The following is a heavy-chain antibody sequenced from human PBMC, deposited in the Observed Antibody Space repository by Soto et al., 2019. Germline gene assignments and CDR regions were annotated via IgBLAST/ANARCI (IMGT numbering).Heavy chain of an antibody. D-gene: IGHD4-17*01. CDR2: IYWNDDK. J-gene: IGHJ3*02. CDR3: AHNYLTTVTGAFDI. Sequence: SGPTLVKPTQTLTLTCTFSGFSLSTSGVGVGWIRQPPGKALEWLALIYWNDDKRYSPSLKSRLTITKDTSKNQVVLTMTNMDPVDTATYYCAHNYLTTVTGAFDIWGQGTMVTVSS. CDR1: GFSLSTSGVG. V-gene: IGHV2-5*01.